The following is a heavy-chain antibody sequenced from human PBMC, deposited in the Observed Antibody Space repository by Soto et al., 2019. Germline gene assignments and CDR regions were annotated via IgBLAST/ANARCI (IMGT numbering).Heavy chain of an antibody. Sequence: ASVKVSCKASGYTFTSYGISWVRQAPGQGLEWMGWISAYNGNTNYAQKLQGRVTMTTDTSTSTAYMELRSLRSDDTAVYYCASTYYDYVWGSYRSYYYYGMDVWGQGTTVTSP. V-gene: IGHV1-18*01. D-gene: IGHD3-16*02. CDR1: GYTFTSYG. J-gene: IGHJ6*02. CDR2: ISAYNGNT. CDR3: ASTYYDYVWGSYRSYYYYGMDV.